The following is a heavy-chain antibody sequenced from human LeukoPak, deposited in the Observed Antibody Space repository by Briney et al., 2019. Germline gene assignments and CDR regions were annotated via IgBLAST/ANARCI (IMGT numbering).Heavy chain of an antibody. CDR2: ISDSGGST. D-gene: IGHD2-15*01. CDR1: GCPFSSYA. CDR3: VRGYSLGPYGMDV. V-gene: IGHV3-64D*09. Sequence: GGSLRLSCSASGCPFSSYAMHWVRQAPGKGLEYVSAISDSGGSTYYADSVKGRFTVSRDNSKNTLYLQMSSLRAEDTAVYFCVRGYSLGPYGMDVWGQGTTVTVSS. J-gene: IGHJ6*02.